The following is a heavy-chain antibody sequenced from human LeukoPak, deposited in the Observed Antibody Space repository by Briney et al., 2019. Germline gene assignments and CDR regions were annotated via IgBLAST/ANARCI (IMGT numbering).Heavy chain of an antibody. CDR1: GFTFSSYW. Sequence: GGSLRPSCAASGFTFSSYWMHWVRQIPGKGLVWVSRIDSDGSDTTYADSVKGRFTISRDYAKNTLYLQMNSLRADDTAVYYCARGSFPSYNPLFDYWGQGTLVTVSS. CDR2: IDSDGSDT. J-gene: IGHJ4*02. CDR3: ARGSFPSYNPLFDY. D-gene: IGHD1-14*01. V-gene: IGHV3-74*01.